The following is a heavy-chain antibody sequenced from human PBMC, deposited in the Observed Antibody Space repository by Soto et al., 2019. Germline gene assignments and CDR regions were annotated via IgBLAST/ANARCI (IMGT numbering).Heavy chain of an antibody. CDR2: ISYDGSNK. CDR1: GFTFNSYA. J-gene: IGHJ6*02. D-gene: IGHD3-3*01. Sequence: GGSLRLSCAASGFTFNSYAMYWVRQAPGKGLEWVALISYDGSNKYYAESVKGRFTISGDNSKNTLYLQMNGLRPEDTSLYYCASLNYDSPSSYYYGMDVWGQGTTVTVSS. V-gene: IGHV3-30-3*01. CDR3: ASLNYDSPSSYYYGMDV.